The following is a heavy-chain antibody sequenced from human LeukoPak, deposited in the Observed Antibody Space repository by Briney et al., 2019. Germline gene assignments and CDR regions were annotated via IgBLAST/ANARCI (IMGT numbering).Heavy chain of an antibody. J-gene: IGHJ4*02. CDR2: ISYDGSNK. D-gene: IGHD6-13*01. CDR3: ARDYYPSIAAAGTAFDY. CDR1: GSTFSSYA. V-gene: IGHV3-30*04. Sequence: TGGSLRLFCAASGSTFSSYAMHWVRQAPGKGLEWVAVISYDGSNKYYADSVKGRFTISRDNSKNTLYLQMNSLRAEDTAVYYCARDYYPSIAAAGTAFDYWGQGTLVTVSS.